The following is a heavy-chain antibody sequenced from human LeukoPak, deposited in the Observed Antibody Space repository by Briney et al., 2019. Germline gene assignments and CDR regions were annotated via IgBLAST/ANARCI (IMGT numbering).Heavy chain of an antibody. CDR3: AKRGVVIRVILVGFHKEAYYFDS. V-gene: IGHV3-23*01. D-gene: IGHD3-22*01. CDR2: ISGSGGGT. Sequence: GGSLRLSCAVSGITLSNYGMSWVRQAPGKGLEWVAGISGSGGGTNYADSVKGRFTISRDKPRNTLYLQMNSLRAEDTAVYFCAKRGVVIRVILVGFHKEAYYFDSWGQGALVTVSS. J-gene: IGHJ4*02. CDR1: GITLSNYG.